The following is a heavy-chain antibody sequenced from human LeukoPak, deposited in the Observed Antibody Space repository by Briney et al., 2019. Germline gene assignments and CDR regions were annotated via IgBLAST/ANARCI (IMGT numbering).Heavy chain of an antibody. Sequence: GGSLRLSCAASGFTFSSYAMSWVRQAPGKGLEWVSAISGSGASTYYADSVKGRFTISRENSKKTVHLQMNSLRAEDTAVYYCAKVAFSQGYSSGPGDYFDYWGQGTLVTVSS. D-gene: IGHD6-19*01. CDR3: AKVAFSQGYSSGPGDYFDY. CDR1: GFTFSSYA. V-gene: IGHV3-23*01. J-gene: IGHJ4*02. CDR2: ISGSGAST.